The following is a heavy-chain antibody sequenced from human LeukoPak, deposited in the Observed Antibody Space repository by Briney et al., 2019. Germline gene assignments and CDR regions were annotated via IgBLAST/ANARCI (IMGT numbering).Heavy chain of an antibody. CDR1: GFTFSSYA. D-gene: IGHD1-26*01. Sequence: GGSLRLSCAASGFTFSSYAMSWVRQAPGKGLEWVLAISGGGGSTYYADSVKGRFTISRDNSKNTLYLQVNSLRAEDTAVYYCAKGGKWDVTPFDYWGQGTLVTVSS. V-gene: IGHV3-23*01. J-gene: IGHJ4*02. CDR3: AKGGKWDVTPFDY. CDR2: ISGGGGST.